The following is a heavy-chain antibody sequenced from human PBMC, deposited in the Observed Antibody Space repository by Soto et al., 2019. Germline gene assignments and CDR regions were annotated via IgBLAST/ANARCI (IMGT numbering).Heavy chain of an antibody. J-gene: IGHJ6*02. CDR1: GYTLTELS. D-gene: IGHD6-13*01. V-gene: IGHV1-24*01. CDR2: FDPEDGET. CDR3: ATARIAAAEYGMDV. Sequence: ASVRFSCKVCGYTLTELSMHWVRQAPGKGLEWMGGFDPEDGETIYAQKFQGRVTMTEDTSTDTAYMELSSLRSEDTAVYYCATARIAAAEYGMDVWGQGTTVTVSS.